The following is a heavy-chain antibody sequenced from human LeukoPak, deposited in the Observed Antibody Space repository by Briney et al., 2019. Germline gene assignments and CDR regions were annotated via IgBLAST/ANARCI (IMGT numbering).Heavy chain of an antibody. CDR1: GYTFTSYG. CDR3: ARGAEYYYDSSGYYRAIYFDY. D-gene: IGHD3-22*01. Sequence: ASVKVSCKASGYTFTSYGISWVRQAPGQGLEWMGWINPNSGGTNYAQKFQGRVTMTRDTSISTAYMELSRLRSDDTAVYYCARGAEYYYDSSGYYRAIYFDYWGQGTLVTVSS. V-gene: IGHV1-2*02. J-gene: IGHJ4*02. CDR2: INPNSGGT.